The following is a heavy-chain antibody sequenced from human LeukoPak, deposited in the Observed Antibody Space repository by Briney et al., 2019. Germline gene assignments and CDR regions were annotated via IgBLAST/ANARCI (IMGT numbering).Heavy chain of an antibody. Sequence: GESLKISCKGSGYNFTNYWIGWVRQMPGKGPEWMGIIYPGDSDTTYSPSFQGQVTISADKSISTAYLQWSSLKASDTAMYYCARRRDGYNYVGTDYWGQGTLVTVSS. CDR3: ARRRDGYNYVGTDY. J-gene: IGHJ4*02. D-gene: IGHD5-24*01. CDR1: GYNFTNYW. CDR2: IYPGDSDT. V-gene: IGHV5-51*01.